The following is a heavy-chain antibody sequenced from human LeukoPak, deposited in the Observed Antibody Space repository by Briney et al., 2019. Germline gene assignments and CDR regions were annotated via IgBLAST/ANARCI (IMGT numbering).Heavy chain of an antibody. V-gene: IGHV4-59*01. J-gene: IGHJ4*02. CDR1: GGSISRYY. Sequence: SETLSLTCTVSGGSISRYYCSWIRQPPGKGLEWIGYISYSGSTKYNPSLMSRVTISVDTSKNQFSLKLSSATAADTAVYYCARLDYYHFDYWGEGTVVTVS. CDR2: ISYSGST. CDR3: ARLDYYHFDY. D-gene: IGHD3-10*01.